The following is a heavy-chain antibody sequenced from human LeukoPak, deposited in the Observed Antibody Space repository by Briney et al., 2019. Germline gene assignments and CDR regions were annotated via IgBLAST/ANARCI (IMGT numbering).Heavy chain of an antibody. D-gene: IGHD2-15*01. CDR2: IKSKTDGGTT. CDR1: GFTFSNAW. J-gene: IGHJ4*02. V-gene: IGHV3-15*01. Sequence: EGSLRLSCAASGFTFSNAWMSWVRQAPGKGLEWVGRIKSKTDGGTTDYAAPVKGRFTISRDDSKNTLHLQMNSLKTEDTAVYYCTTFVVVVAAYYWGQGTLVTVSS. CDR3: TTFVVVVAAYY.